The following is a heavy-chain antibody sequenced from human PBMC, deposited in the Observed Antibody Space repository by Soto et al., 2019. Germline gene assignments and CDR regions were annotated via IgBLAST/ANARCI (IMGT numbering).Heavy chain of an antibody. CDR3: AIFLILRYSYNYIHV. Sequence: GASVKVCCKDSGNTIASYDINWVRQASGQGLEWMGWMNPNSGNTGYAQKFQGRVTMTRNTSISTAYMELSSLRSEDTAVYYCAIFLILRYSYNYIHVCYTATSLTLSS. J-gene: IGHJ6*03. D-gene: IGHD3-16*01. CDR2: MNPNSGNT. V-gene: IGHV1-8*01. CDR1: GNTIASYD.